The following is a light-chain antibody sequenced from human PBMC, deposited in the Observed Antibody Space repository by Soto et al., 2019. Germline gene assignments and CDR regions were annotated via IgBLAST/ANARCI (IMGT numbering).Light chain of an antibody. CDR1: QSSRSS. CDR2: DVS. V-gene: IGKV3-20*01. Sequence: EVVMTQSPATLSVSPGERATLSCRASQSSRSSLGWYQQKPGQPPSLLIYDVSIRATGIPARFNGSGSGTDFTLTISRLEPEDFAVYYCQQYGSSLTFGGGTKVDIK. J-gene: IGKJ4*01. CDR3: QQYGSSLT.